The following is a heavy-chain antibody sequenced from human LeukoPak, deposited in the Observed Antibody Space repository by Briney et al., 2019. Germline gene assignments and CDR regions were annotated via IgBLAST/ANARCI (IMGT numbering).Heavy chain of an antibody. CDR3: AREAPYSSSWGYYYYYYMDV. D-gene: IGHD6-13*01. CDR1: GGSFSGYY. V-gene: IGHV4-34*01. Sequence: PSETLSLTCAVYGGSFSGYYWSWIRQPPGKGLEWIGEINHSGSTNYNSSLKSRVTISVDASKNQFSMKLSSVTAADTAVYYCAREAPYSSSWGYYYYYYMDVWGKGTTVTVSS. CDR2: INHSGST. J-gene: IGHJ6*03.